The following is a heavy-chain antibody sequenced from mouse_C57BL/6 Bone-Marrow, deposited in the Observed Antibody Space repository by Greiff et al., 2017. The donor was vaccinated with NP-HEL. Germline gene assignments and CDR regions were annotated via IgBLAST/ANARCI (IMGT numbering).Heavy chain of an antibody. V-gene: IGHV1-80*01. CDR1: GYAFSSYW. J-gene: IGHJ2*02. D-gene: IGHD1-1*01. CDR2: IYPGDGDT. Sequence: VQLQQPGAELVKPGASVKISCKASGYAFSSYWMNWVKQRPGKGLEWIGQIYPGDGDTNYNGKFKGKATLTAYKSSSTAYMQLSSLTSEDSAVYFCARNYSGNSLYYWGQGTSLTVSS. CDR3: ARNYSGNSLYY.